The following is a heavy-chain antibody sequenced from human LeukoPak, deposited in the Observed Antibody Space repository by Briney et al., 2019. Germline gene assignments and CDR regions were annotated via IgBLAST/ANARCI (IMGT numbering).Heavy chain of an antibody. CDR2: INHSGST. CDR3: ARSAVLFDY. V-gene: IGHV4-34*01. J-gene: IGHJ4*02. CDR1: RGSFSGYY. D-gene: IGHD4/OR15-4a*01. Sequence: SETLSLTCAVYRGSFSGYYWSWIRQPPGKGLEWIGEINHSGSTNYNPSLKSRVTISVDTSKNQFSLKLSSVTAADTAVYYCARSAVLFDYWGQGTLVTVSS.